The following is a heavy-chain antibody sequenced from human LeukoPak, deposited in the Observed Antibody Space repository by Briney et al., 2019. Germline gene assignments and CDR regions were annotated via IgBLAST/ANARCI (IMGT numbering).Heavy chain of an antibody. D-gene: IGHD6-13*01. CDR2: ISHSGST. CDR3: ARQRGARVAAASYYYYYYMDV. V-gene: IGHV4-34*01. Sequence: SETLSLTCAVYGVSFSGYYWSWIRQPPGKGLEWIGEISHSGSTNYNPSLKSRVTISVDTSKNQFSQKLSSVTAADTAVYYCARQRGARVAAASYYYYYYMDVWGKGTTVTISS. CDR1: GVSFSGYY. J-gene: IGHJ6*03.